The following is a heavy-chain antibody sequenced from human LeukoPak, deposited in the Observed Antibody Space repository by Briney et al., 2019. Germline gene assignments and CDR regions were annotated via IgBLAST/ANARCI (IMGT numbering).Heavy chain of an antibody. CDR3: ARGTAEWFDY. D-gene: IGHD3-3*01. J-gene: IGHJ4*02. Sequence: SETLSLTCTVSGGSVSSGSYYWSWIRQPPGRGLEWIGYIYYSGSTNYNPSLKSRVTISVDTSKNQFSLKLSSVTAADTAVYYCARGTAEWFDYWGQGTLVTVSS. V-gene: IGHV4-61*01. CDR1: GGSVSSGSYY. CDR2: IYYSGST.